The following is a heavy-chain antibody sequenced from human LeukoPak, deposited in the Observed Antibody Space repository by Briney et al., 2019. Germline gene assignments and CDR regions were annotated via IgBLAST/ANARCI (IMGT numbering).Heavy chain of an antibody. Sequence: SETLSLTCAVYGGSFSGYYWSWIRQPPGKGLQWIGDINHSGSTNYSPSLKSRVTMSVDTSKKWFSLRLSSVTAADTAVYYCARRTMYDGSSAYYAIDYWGPGTLVTVSS. CDR2: INHSGST. D-gene: IGHD3-22*01. V-gene: IGHV4-34*01. CDR1: GGSFSGYY. J-gene: IGHJ4*02. CDR3: ARRTMYDGSSAYYAIDY.